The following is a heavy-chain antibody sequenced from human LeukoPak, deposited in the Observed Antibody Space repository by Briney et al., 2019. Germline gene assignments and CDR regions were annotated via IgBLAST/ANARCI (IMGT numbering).Heavy chain of an antibody. J-gene: IGHJ5*02. Sequence: KSSETLSLTCTVSGGSISRYYWSWIRQPPGKGLEWIAYIHESGRTDYNSSLKSRASMSVDTSKNQFSLKLISVTAADTAVYYCASLTLADTGDFGEFASWGQGTLVTVSS. CDR1: GGSISRYY. CDR2: IHESGRT. CDR3: ASLTLADTGDFGEFAS. V-gene: IGHV4-59*08. D-gene: IGHD2-21*01.